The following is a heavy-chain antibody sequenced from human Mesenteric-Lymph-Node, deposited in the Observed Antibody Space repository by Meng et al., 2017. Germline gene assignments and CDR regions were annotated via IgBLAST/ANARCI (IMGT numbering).Heavy chain of an antibody. J-gene: IGHJ3*02. CDR1: GFTFSSYW. Sequence: GESLKISCAASGFTFSSYWMSWVRQAPGKGLEWVANIKQDGSEKYYVDSVKGRFTISRDNAKNSLYLQMNSLRAEDTAVYYCARAHSVTDAFDIWGQGTMVTVSS. CDR2: IKQDGSEK. V-gene: IGHV3-7*01. CDR3: ARAHSVTDAFDI. D-gene: IGHD2-21*02.